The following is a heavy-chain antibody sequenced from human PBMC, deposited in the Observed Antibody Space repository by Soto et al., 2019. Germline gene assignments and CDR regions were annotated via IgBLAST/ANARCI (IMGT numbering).Heavy chain of an antibody. CDR2: ISGSGGST. D-gene: IGHD5-18*01. J-gene: IGHJ4*02. V-gene: IGHV3-23*01. Sequence: EVQLLESGGGLVQPGGSLRLSCAASGFTFSSYAMSWVRQAPGKGLEWVSAISGSGGSTYYADSVKGRFTISRDNSKNTLYLQMNSLRAEDTAVYYCAEGDIQLWYEFDYWGQGTLVTVSS. CDR3: AEGDIQLWYEFDY. CDR1: GFTFSSYA.